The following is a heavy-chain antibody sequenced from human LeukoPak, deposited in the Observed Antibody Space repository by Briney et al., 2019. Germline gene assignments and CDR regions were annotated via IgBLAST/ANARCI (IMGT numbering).Heavy chain of an antibody. CDR2: ISWDGGST. D-gene: IGHD6-13*01. V-gene: IGHV3-43*01. J-gene: IGHJ4*02. Sequence: GGSLRLSCAASGFTFSSYWMHWVRQAPGKGLEWVSLISWDGGSTYYADSVKGRFTISRDNSKNSLYLQMNSLRTEDTALYYCAKDPSPGYSSSWYLDYWGQGTLVTVSS. CDR3: AKDPSPGYSSSWYLDY. CDR1: GFTFSSYW.